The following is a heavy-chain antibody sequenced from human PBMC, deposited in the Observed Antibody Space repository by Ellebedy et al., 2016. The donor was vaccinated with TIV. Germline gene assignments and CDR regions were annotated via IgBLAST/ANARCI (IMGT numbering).Heavy chain of an antibody. Sequence: GESLKISCAASGFSFSSYWMSWVRQAPGKGLEWVANIKQDGSEKWYVDSVKGRFTISRDNAKKSLYLQMSSLRAEDTAVYYCARDQGWAYPGSTRFDYWGQGTLVTVSS. CDR2: IKQDGSEK. CDR1: GFSFSSYW. CDR3: ARDQGWAYPGSTRFDY. D-gene: IGHD3-10*01. V-gene: IGHV3-7*01. J-gene: IGHJ4*03.